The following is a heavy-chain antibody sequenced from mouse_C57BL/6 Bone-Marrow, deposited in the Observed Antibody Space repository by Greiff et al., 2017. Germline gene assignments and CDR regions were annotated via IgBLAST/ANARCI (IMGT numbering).Heavy chain of an antibody. CDR3: ARAGDDEGGFYY. J-gene: IGHJ2*01. D-gene: IGHD1-1*02. V-gene: IGHV1-76*01. Sequence: VQLQQSGAELVRPGASVKLSCKASGYTFTDYYMHWVKQRPGQGLEWIGRIYPGSGNTYYNEKFKGKATLTAEKSSSTAYMQLSSLTSEDSAVYVCARAGDDEGGFYYGVRGTTPTVSS. CDR1: GYTFTDYY. CDR2: IYPGSGNT.